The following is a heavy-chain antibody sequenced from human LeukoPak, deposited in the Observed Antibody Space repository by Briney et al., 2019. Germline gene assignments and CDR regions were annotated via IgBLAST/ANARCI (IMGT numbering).Heavy chain of an antibody. J-gene: IGHJ5*02. D-gene: IGHD3-3*01. Sequence: QAGGSLRLSCAASGFTFSSYAMHWVRQAPGKGLEYVSAISSNGGSTYYANSVKGRFTISRDNSKNTLYLQMGSLRAEDTAVYYCARDHNFWSGYSLNWFDPWGQGTLVTVSS. CDR1: GFTFSSYA. V-gene: IGHV3-64*01. CDR3: ARDHNFWSGYSLNWFDP. CDR2: ISSNGGST.